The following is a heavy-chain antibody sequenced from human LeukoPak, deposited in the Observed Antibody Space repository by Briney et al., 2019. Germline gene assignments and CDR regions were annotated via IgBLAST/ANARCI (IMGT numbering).Heavy chain of an antibody. CDR2: ISGSGGGT. CDR3: AKRGVVTRVILVGFHKEAYYFDS. Sequence: GGSLRLSCAVAGITLSNYGMSWVRQAPGNGLEWVAGISGSGGGTNSADSVTGRFTISRDNPRNTLYLQMDSLRAEDTAVYFCAKRGVVTRVILVGFHKEAYYFDSWGQGALVTVSA. V-gene: IGHV3-23*01. D-gene: IGHD3-22*01. J-gene: IGHJ4*02. CDR1: GITLSNYG.